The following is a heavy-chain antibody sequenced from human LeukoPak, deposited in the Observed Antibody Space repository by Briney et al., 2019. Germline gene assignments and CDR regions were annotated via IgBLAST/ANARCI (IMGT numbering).Heavy chain of an antibody. CDR2: INHSGST. CDR3: ATQPVAGYFDY. J-gene: IGHJ4*02. Sequence: SETLSLTCAVYGGSFSGYYWSWIRQPPGKDLEWIGEINHSGSTNYNPSLKSRVTISVHTSKNQFSLKLSSVTAADTAVYYCATQPVAGYFDYWGQGTLVTVSS. CDR1: GGSFSGYY. D-gene: IGHD6-19*01. V-gene: IGHV4-34*01.